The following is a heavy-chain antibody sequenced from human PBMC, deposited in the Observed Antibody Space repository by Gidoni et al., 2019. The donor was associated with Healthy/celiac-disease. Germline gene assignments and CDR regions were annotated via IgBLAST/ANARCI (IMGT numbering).Heavy chain of an antibody. CDR3: ERAGLQFTWVQPIGD. D-gene: IGHD5-18*01. V-gene: IGHV3-11*01. Sequence: LEWVSYISSSGSTIYYADSVKGRFTISRENGKNSMYLQMNNLRAEDAAVYDGERAGLQFTWVQPIGDWGQGTMVTVSS. J-gene: IGHJ4*02. CDR2: ISSSGSTI.